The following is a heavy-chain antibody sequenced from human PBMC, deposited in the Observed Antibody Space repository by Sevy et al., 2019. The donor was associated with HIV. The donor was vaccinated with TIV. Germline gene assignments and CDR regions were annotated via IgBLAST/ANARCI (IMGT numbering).Heavy chain of an antibody. CDR3: ASAGRPTRGFDS. V-gene: IGHV5-51*01. J-gene: IGHJ4*02. D-gene: IGHD1-26*01. Sequence: GESLKISCKSSGYNFNTDWIGWVRQMPGKGLDWMGIIYPGDSDTRYSPSFQGHITISAVKSISTAFVQWNSLKASDTAMYYCASAGRPTRGFDSWGQGTVVTVSS. CDR1: GYNFNTDW. CDR2: IYPGDSDT.